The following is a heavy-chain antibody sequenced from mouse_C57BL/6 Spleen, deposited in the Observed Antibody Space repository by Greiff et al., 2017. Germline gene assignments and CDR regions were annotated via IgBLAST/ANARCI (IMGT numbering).Heavy chain of an antibody. CDR1: GFSFNTYA. Sequence: EVKLMESGGGLVQPKGSLKLSCAASGFSFNTYAMNWVRQAPGKGLEWVARIRSKSNNYATYYADSVKDRFTISRDDSESMLYLQMNNLITEDTAMYYCVRRGTTVYAMDYWGQGTSVTVAS. CDR3: VRRGTTVYAMDY. D-gene: IGHD2-14*01. CDR2: IRSKSNNYAT. J-gene: IGHJ4*01. V-gene: IGHV10-1*01.